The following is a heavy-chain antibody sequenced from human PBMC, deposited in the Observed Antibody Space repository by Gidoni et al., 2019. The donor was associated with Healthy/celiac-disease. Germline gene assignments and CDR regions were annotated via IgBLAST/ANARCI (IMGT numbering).Heavy chain of an antibody. Sequence: EVQLVQSVAEVRKPGESLKISCKGSGHSFTNNLIGWMRQMPGKRLAWMGIIYPGDSDTRYSPSFQGQVTISADKSISTAYLQWSSLKASDTAMYYCARTDCISTSCYSNWFDPWGQGTLVTVSS. D-gene: IGHD2-2*01. CDR3: ARTDCISTSCYSNWFDP. V-gene: IGHV5-51*01. CDR2: IYPGDSDT. CDR1: GHSFTNNL. J-gene: IGHJ5*02.